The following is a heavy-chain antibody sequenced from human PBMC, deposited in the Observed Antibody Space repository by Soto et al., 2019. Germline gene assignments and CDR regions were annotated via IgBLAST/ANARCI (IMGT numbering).Heavy chain of an antibody. Sequence: EVQLLESGGGLVQPGGSLRLSCAASGFTFGNYAMIWVRQAPGKGLEWVSTISGGGDGTYYADSVRGRFTISRENSRNTVYLQMISLRAEDTAVYYCAKKGLGSLATYCSTGDCHYAFDIWGQGTMVTVSS. CDR2: ISGGGDGT. CDR1: GFTFGNYA. CDR3: AKKGLGSLATYCSTGDCHYAFDI. J-gene: IGHJ3*02. D-gene: IGHD2-15*01. V-gene: IGHV3-23*01.